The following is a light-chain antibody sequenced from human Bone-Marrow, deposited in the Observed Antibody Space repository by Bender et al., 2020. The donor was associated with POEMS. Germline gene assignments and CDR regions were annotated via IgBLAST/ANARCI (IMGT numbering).Light chain of an antibody. CDR3: AVWDDRLKGV. CDR1: KLRDKY. J-gene: IGLJ3*02. CDR2: QDR. Sequence: SYELTQPPSVSVSPGQTASITCSGEKLRDKYVAWYQQKPGQSPVLVIYQDRMRPSGIPERFSGSNSGTSASLAISGLQSDDEADYYCAVWDDRLKGVFGGGTKLTVL. V-gene: IGLV3-1*01.